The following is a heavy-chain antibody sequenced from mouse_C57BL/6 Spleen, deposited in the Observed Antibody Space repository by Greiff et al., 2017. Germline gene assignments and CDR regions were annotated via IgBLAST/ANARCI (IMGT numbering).Heavy chain of an antibody. CDR3: AREPTTVVATDY. CDR2: IDPSDSYT. V-gene: IGHV1-69*01. CDR1: GYTFTSYW. D-gene: IGHD1-1*01. J-gene: IGHJ2*01. Sequence: QVQLQQPGAELVMPGASVKLSCKASGYTFTSYWMHWVKQRPGQGLEWIGEIDPSDSYTNYNQKFKGKSTLTVDKSSSTAYMQLSSLTSEDSAVYYWAREPTTVVATDYWGQGTTLTVSS.